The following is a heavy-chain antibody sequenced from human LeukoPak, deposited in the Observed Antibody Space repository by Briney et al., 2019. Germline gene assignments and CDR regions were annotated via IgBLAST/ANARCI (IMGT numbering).Heavy chain of an antibody. D-gene: IGHD4-11*01. J-gene: IGHJ4*02. CDR1: GYTLTELS. CDR2: FDPEDGET. V-gene: IGHV1-24*01. Sequence: ASVKVSCKVSGYTLTELSMHWVRQAPGKGLEWMGGFDPEDGETIYAQKFQGRVTMTEDTSTDTAYMELSSLRSDDTAVYYCATDVLATGSNYSPSFDYWGQGTLATVSS. CDR3: ATDVLATGSNYSPSFDY.